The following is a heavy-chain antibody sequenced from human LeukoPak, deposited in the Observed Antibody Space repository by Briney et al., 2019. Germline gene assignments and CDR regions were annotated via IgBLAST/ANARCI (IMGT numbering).Heavy chain of an antibody. CDR2: IYYSGST. CDR1: GGSISSGGYY. CDR3: ARDSVGSGYMYGFDC. Sequence: SVTLSLTCTVSGGSISSGGYYWSWIRQHPGKGLEWIGYIYYSGSTNYNPSLKSRVTISVDTSKNRFSLKLSSVTAADTAVYYCARDSVGSGYMYGFDCWGQGTLVTVSS. J-gene: IGHJ4*02. D-gene: IGHD5-18*01. V-gene: IGHV4-61*08.